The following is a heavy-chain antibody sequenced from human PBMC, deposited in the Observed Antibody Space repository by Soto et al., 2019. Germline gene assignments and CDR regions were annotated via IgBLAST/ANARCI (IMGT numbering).Heavy chain of an antibody. D-gene: IGHD2-15*01. CDR2: ISAYNGNT. CDR1: GYTFTSYG. Sequence: ASVKVSCKASGYTFTSYGIGWVRQAPGQGLEWMGWISAYNGNTNYAQKLQGRVTMTTDTSTSTAYMELRSLRSDDTAVYYCARWVDCSGGSCYPNWFDPWGQGTLVTVSS. V-gene: IGHV1-18*04. J-gene: IGHJ5*02. CDR3: ARWVDCSGGSCYPNWFDP.